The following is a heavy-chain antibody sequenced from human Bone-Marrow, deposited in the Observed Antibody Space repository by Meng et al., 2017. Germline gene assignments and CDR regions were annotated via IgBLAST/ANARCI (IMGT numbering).Heavy chain of an antibody. CDR3: AKGAGRIASTGKRYFDY. CDR2: IGANGGST. J-gene: IGHJ4*02. CDR1: GFIFNSYA. Sequence: GESLKISCTGSGFIFNSYAMGWVRQAPGKGLEWVSVIGANGGSTSHADSVKSRFTISRDNSKNTIYLQVSNLRADDTAVYYCAKGAGRIASTGKRYFDYWGLGTLVTVSS. V-gene: IGHV3-23*01. D-gene: IGHD6-13*01.